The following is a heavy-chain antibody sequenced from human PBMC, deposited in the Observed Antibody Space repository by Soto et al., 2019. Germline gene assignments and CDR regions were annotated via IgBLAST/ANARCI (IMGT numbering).Heavy chain of an antibody. D-gene: IGHD2-2*01. CDR3: ARDPPYCSSTSCYRTHDAFDI. CDR1: GYTFTSYY. J-gene: IGHJ3*02. CDR2: INPSGGST. V-gene: IGHV1-46*01. Sequence: ASLKVSCKASGYTFTSYYMHWVRQAPVQGLEWMGIINPSGGSTSYAQKFQGRVTMTRDTSTSTVYMELSSLRSEDTAVYYCARDPPYCSSTSCYRTHDAFDIWGQGTMVTVSS.